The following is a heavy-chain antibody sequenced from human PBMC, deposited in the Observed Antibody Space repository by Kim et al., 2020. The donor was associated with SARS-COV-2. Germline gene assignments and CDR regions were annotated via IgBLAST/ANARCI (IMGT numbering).Heavy chain of an antibody. D-gene: IGHD4-4*01. CDR2: ISYDGSNK. CDR1: GFTFSSYG. Sequence: GGSLRLSCAASGFTFSSYGMHWVRQAPGKGLEWVAVISYDGSNKYYADSVKGRFTISRDNSKNTLYLQMNSLRAEDTAVYYCAKDSTGVNYVGYYYYGMDVWGQGTTVTVSS. J-gene: IGHJ6*02. CDR3: AKDSTGVNYVGYYYYGMDV. V-gene: IGHV3-30*18.